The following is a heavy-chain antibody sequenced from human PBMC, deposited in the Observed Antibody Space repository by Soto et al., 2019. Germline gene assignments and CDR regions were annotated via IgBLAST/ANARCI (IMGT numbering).Heavy chain of an antibody. V-gene: IGHV4-59*01. D-gene: IGHD5-12*01. J-gene: IGHJ4*02. CDR1: GGSISSYY. CDR2: IYYSGST. CDR3: ARVRRDGYGYYFDY. Sequence: QVQLQESGPGLVKPSETLSLTCTVSGGSISSYYWSWIRQPPGKGLEWIGYIYYSGSTNYNPSLDSRVTXXVXTXXNQFSLKLSSVTAADTAVYYCARVRRDGYGYYFDYWGQGTLVTVSS.